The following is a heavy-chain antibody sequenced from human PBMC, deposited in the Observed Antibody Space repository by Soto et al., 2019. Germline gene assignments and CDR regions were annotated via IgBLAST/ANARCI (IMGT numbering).Heavy chain of an antibody. Sequence: GGSLRLSCAASGFTFSDYYMSWIRQAPGKGLEWVSYISSSGSTIYYADSVKGRFTISRDNAKNSLYLQMNSLRAEDTAVYYCARRWGYDPNPTDAFDIWGQGTMVTVSS. CDR1: GFTFSDYY. J-gene: IGHJ3*02. D-gene: IGHD3-3*01. V-gene: IGHV3-11*01. CDR2: ISSSGSTI. CDR3: ARRWGYDPNPTDAFDI.